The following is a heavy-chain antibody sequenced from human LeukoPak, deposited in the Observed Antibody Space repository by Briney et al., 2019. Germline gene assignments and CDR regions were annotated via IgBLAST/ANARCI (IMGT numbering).Heavy chain of an antibody. D-gene: IGHD1-1*01. CDR3: ARSGTTGTTGLDY. V-gene: IGHV1-46*01. J-gene: IGHJ4*02. CDR1: GYTFTSYY. CDR2: INPNGGST. Sequence: ASVKVSCKASGYTFTSYYMHWVRQAPGQGLEWMGIINPNGGSTSYAQKFQGRVTMTRDTSTSTVYMELSSLRSEATAVYYCARSGTTGTTGLDYWGQGTLVTVSS.